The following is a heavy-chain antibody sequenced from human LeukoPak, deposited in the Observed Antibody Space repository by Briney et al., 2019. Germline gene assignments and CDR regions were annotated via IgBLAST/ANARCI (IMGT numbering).Heavy chain of an antibody. CDR1: GGSISSSSYY. D-gene: IGHD6-6*01. CDR3: ARLSSLANIAARGRTWFDT. V-gene: IGHV4-39*07. J-gene: IGHJ5*02. CDR2: IYYSGST. Sequence: SETLSLTCTVSGGSISSSSYYWGWIRQPPGKGLEWIGSIYYSGSTYYNPSLKSRVTISVDTSKNQFSLKLSSVTAADTAVYYCARLSSLANIAARGRTWFDTWGQGSLVTVSS.